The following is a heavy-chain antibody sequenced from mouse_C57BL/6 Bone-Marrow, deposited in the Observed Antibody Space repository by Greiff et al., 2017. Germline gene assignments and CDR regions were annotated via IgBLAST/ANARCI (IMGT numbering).Heavy chain of an antibody. CDR2: IDPETGGT. V-gene: IGHV1-15*01. D-gene: IGHD1-1*01. CDR1: GYTFTDYE. J-gene: IGHJ1*03. Sequence: SGAELVRPGASVTLSCKASGYTFTDYEMHWVKQTPVHGLEWIGAIDPETGGTAYNQKFKGKAILTADKSSSTAYMELRSLTSEDSAVYYCTRCYGSSYDWYFDVWGTGTTVTVSS. CDR3: TRCYGSSYDWYFDV.